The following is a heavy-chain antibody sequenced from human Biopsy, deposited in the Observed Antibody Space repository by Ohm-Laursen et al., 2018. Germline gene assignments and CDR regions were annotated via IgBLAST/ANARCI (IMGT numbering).Heavy chain of an antibody. D-gene: IGHD5-18*01. V-gene: IGHV1-24*01. CDR2: FAPENGKT. J-gene: IGHJ6*02. Sequence: ASVKVSCKVSGYTLTALSMHWVRQAPGRGLEWMGGFAPENGKTIYAQKFQGRITMTEDTSTDTAYMELSSLRSEDTAVYYCAKDRYNYTPIGGFSMDVWGQGTTVTVSS. CDR1: GYTLTALS. CDR3: AKDRYNYTPIGGFSMDV.